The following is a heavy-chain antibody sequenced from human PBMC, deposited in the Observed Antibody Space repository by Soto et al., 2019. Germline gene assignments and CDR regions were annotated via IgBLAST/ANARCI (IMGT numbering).Heavy chain of an antibody. V-gene: IGHV1-3*05. J-gene: IGHJ6*02. D-gene: IGHD1-26*01. CDR1: GYTFTSYA. CDR3: ASSHLGATPYGMDA. Sequence: QVQLVQSGAEEKKPGASVKVSCKASGYTFTSYAMHWVRQAPGQRLEWMGWINAGNGNTKYSQKFQGRVTITRDTSASTAYMELTTLRPEDTAVYYCASSHLGATPYGMDAWGQGTTVTVPS. CDR2: INAGNGNT.